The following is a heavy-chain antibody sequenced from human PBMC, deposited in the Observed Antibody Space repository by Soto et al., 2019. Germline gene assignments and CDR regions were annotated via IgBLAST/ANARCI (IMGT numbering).Heavy chain of an antibody. CDR3: ARVYDSSGYYYYYYGMDV. CDR1: GGTFSSYT. CDR2: IIPILGIA. V-gene: IGHV1-69*02. J-gene: IGHJ6*02. D-gene: IGHD3-22*01. Sequence: QVQLVQSGAEVKKPGSSVKVSCKASGGTFSSYTISWVRQAPGQGLEWMGRIIPILGIANYAQKFQGRVTITADXCTXTXFMELSSLRSEDTAVYYCARVYDSSGYYYYYYGMDVWGQGTTVTVSS.